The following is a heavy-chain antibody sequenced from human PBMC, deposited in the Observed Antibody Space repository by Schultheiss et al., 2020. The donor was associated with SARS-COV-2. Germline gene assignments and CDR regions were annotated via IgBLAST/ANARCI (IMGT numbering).Heavy chain of an antibody. J-gene: IGHJ6*02. CDR2: IYHSGST. V-gene: IGHV4-4*02. D-gene: IGHD1-1*01. CDR3: ASQGTQYYYYYGMDV. Sequence: GSLRLSCAVSGGSISSSNWWSWVRQPPGKGLEWIGEIYHSGSTNYNPSLKSRVTISVDKSKNQFSLKLSSVTAADTAVYYCASQGTQYYYYYGMDVWGQGTTVTVSS. CDR1: GGSISSSNW.